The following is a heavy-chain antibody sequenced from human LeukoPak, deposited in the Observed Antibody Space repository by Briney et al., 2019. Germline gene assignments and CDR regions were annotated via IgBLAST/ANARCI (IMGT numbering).Heavy chain of an antibody. CDR1: GYTFTDFA. D-gene: IGHD3-22*01. CDR2: INPGSGDT. V-gene: IGHV1-3*01. CDR3: ASGSAPYDSSGYYYAPWF. Sequence: ASVKVSCKASGYTFTDFALHWVRQAPGQSLEWMGWINPGSGDTKSSQKFQGRVTITRDTSASTAYMELSSLRSEDTAVYYCASGSAPYDSSGYYYAPWFWGQGTLVTVSS. J-gene: IGHJ4*02.